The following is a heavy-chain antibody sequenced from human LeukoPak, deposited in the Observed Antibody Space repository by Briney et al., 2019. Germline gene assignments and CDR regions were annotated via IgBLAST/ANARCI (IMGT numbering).Heavy chain of an antibody. CDR3: ARSPGLPAAIFRGFDP. V-gene: IGHV4-39*07. CDR2: MFYDGTT. Sequence: PSETLSLTCSVSGASIPSGDNYWAWVRQPPGRGLEWTGSMFYDGTTYHSPSLKSRVTMSADTSKNQVSLRLNSVTAADTAVYYCARSPGLPAAIFRGFDPWGQGTLVTVSS. CDR1: GASIPSGDNY. J-gene: IGHJ5*02. D-gene: IGHD2-2*01.